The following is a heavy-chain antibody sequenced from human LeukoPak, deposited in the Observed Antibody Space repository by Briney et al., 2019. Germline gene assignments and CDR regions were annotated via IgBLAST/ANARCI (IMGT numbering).Heavy chain of an antibody. Sequence: PSETLSLTCAVYGGSFSGYYWGWIRQPPGKGLEWIGSIYYSGSTYYNPSLKSRVTISVDTSKNQFSLKLSSVTAADTAVYYCARHTSSSWYLMRHNWFDPWGQGTLVTVSS. V-gene: IGHV4-39*01. J-gene: IGHJ5*02. CDR3: ARHTSSSWYLMRHNWFDP. CDR2: IYYSGST. D-gene: IGHD6-13*01. CDR1: GGSFSGYY.